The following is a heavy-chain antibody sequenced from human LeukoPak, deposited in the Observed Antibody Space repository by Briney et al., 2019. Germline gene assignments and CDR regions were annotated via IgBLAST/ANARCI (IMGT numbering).Heavy chain of an antibody. CDR3: ASLYCSSTSCHYARFDP. V-gene: IGHV1-2*02. J-gene: IGHJ5*02. CDR1: GYTFTGYY. D-gene: IGHD2-2*01. Sequence: GASVKVSCKASGYTFTGYYMHWVRQAPGQGLEWMGWINPNSGGTNYAQKFQGRVTMTRDTSISTAYMELSGLRSDDTAVYYCASLYCSSTSCHYARFDPWGQGTLVTVSS. CDR2: INPNSGGT.